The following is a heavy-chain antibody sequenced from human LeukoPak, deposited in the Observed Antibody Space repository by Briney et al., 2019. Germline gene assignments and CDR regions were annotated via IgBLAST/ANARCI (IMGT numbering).Heavy chain of an antibody. CDR2: IIPIVDTP. CDR1: GGALNDSA. J-gene: IGHJ4*02. V-gene: IGHV1-69*05. CDR3: ARGDYDFWSAYPY. D-gene: IGHD3-3*01. Sequence: SVKVSCKASGGALNDSAISWMRQAPGQGLEWMGGIIPIVDTPIYAQQFQGRITFITDGSTNTAYMELNSLRSDDTAVYYCARGDYDFWSAYPYWGQGTLVTVSS.